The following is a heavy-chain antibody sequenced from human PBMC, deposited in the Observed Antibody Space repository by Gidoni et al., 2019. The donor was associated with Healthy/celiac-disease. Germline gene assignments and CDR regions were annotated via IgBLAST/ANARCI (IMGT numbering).Heavy chain of an antibody. CDR3: ARQNTDHDY. CDR2: IDYSGST. Sequence: QLQLQESGPGLVTPSETLSLTCTVSGGSISSSSYYWGWIRQPPGKGLEWIWSIDYSGSTYYNPSLKSRVTISVDTSKNQFSLKLSSVTAADTAVYYCARQNTDHDYWGQGTLVTVSS. J-gene: IGHJ4*02. V-gene: IGHV4-39*01. CDR1: GGSISSSSYY.